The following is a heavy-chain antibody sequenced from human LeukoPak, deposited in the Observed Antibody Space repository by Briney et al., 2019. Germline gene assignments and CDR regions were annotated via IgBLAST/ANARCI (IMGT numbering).Heavy chain of an antibody. Sequence: GGSLRLSCAASGFTFSGYAMHWVSQAPGKGLEWVAVMSYDGSNKYYIDSVKGRFTVSRDNSKNTMYLQMNSLRAEDTAVYYCAKDIYYDSSGYRGYFGYWGQGTLVTVSS. J-gene: IGHJ4*02. CDR1: GFTFSGYA. CDR2: MSYDGSNK. D-gene: IGHD3-22*01. CDR3: AKDIYYDSSGYRGYFGY. V-gene: IGHV3-30*18.